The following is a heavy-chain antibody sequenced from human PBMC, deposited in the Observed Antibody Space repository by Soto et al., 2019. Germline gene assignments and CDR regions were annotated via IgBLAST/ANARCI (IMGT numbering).Heavy chain of an antibody. CDR3: AREVQVHTPAFVY. D-gene: IGHD3-10*01. CDR2: ISPMFGAA. V-gene: IGHV1-69*19. Sequence: QVQLVQSGAEMQKPGSSVKVSCQSSGGTFNTYAMNWVRQAPGQGPEWMGDISPMFGAANYAPKLQGRVTITADESTGTSYMQLSSLTSEDTALYFCAREVQVHTPAFVYWGQGTLVTVSS. CDR1: GGTFNTYA. J-gene: IGHJ4*02.